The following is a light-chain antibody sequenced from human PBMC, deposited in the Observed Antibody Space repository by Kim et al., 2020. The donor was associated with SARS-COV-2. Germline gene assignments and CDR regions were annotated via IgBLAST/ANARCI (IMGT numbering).Light chain of an antibody. CDR3: QSYDSSLTDVV. CDR1: SSNIGAGYD. Sequence: QRGTISGTGSSSNIGAGYDVHWYQQVPGAAPKLLISGNYIRPSGVPDRFSGSKSGTSASLAITGLRAEDEAVYYCQSYDSSLTDVVFGGGTQLTVL. V-gene: IGLV1-40*01. CDR2: GNY. J-gene: IGLJ2*01.